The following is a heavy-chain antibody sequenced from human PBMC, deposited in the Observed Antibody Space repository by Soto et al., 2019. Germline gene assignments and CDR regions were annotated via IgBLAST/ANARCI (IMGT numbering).Heavy chain of an antibody. V-gene: IGHV4-59*08. CDR1: GGSVSSYY. D-gene: IGHD3-3*01. CDR3: ARHHRYDFWSGYYYYYMDV. CDR2: IYYSGST. Sequence: SWTLSLTCAFSGGSVSSYYWTWIRQPPGKGLEWIGYIYYSGSTNYNPSLKSRVTISVDTSKNQFSLKLSSVTAADTAVYYCARHHRYDFWSGYYYYYMDVWGKGTTVTVSS. J-gene: IGHJ6*03.